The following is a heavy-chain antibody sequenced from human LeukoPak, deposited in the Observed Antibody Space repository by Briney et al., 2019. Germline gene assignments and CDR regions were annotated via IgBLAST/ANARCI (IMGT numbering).Heavy chain of an antibody. J-gene: IGHJ5*02. V-gene: IGHV4-30-4*01. D-gene: IGHD2-2*02. Sequence: PSQTLSLTCTVSGGSISSGDYYWRWIRQPPGKGLEWIGYIYYSGSTYYNPSLKSRVTISVDTSKNQFSLKLSSVTAADTAVYYCARSVVPAAIRFDPWGQGTLVTVSS. CDR2: IYYSGST. CDR3: ARSVVPAAIRFDP. CDR1: GGSISSGDYY.